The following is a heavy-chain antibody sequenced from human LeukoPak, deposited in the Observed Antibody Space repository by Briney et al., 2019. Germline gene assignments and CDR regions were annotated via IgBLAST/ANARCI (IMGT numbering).Heavy chain of an antibody. J-gene: IGHJ4*02. CDR2: IYHSGST. V-gene: IGHV4-59*08. D-gene: IGHD1-26*01. CDR1: GGSINSYY. CDR3: ARFVGAATTSHVDY. Sequence: SETLSLTCTVSGGSINSYYWSWIRQPPGKGLEWIGSIYHSGSTYYNPSLKSRLTISVDTSKNQFSLKLFSVTAADTAVYYCARFVGAATTSHVDYWGQGTLVTVSS.